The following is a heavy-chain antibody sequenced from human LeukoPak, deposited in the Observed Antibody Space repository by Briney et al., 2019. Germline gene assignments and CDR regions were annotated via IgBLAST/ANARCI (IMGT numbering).Heavy chain of an antibody. J-gene: IGHJ3*02. Sequence: SGTLSLTCAVSGGSISSTNWWSWVRQPPGKGLEWIGEIYHSGSTNYNPSLNSRVTISVDKSKNQFSLKLSSVTAADTAAYYCTKSDGYGLIRICGRGTMVTVSS. V-gene: IGHV4-4*02. CDR3: TKSDGYGLIRI. CDR2: IYHSGST. CDR1: GGSISSTNW. D-gene: IGHD3-10*01.